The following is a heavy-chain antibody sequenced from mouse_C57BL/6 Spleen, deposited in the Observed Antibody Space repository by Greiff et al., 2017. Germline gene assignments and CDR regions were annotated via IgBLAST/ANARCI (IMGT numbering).Heavy chain of an antibody. Sequence: DVHLVESGGGLVKPGGSLKLSCAASGFTFSSYAMSWVRQTPEKRLEWVATISDGGSYTYYPDNVKGRFTISRDNAKNNLYLQMSHLKSEDTAMYYCARERGSAWFAYWGQGTLVTVSA. J-gene: IGHJ3*01. V-gene: IGHV5-4*01. CDR3: ARERGSAWFAY. CDR1: GFTFSSYA. CDR2: ISDGGSYT.